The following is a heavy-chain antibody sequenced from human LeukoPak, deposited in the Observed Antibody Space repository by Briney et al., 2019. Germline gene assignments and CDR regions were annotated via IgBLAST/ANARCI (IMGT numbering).Heavy chain of an antibody. J-gene: IGHJ4*02. D-gene: IGHD3-10*01. Sequence: GGSLRLSCAASGYTFSSYAMSLVRQAPGEGLELGSGICGSGGSTYYADSVKGRFTISRDNSKNTVYLQMNSLRTEDTAVYYCAKTPKIRGVSNFDYWGQGTLVTVSS. V-gene: IGHV3-23*01. CDR2: ICGSGGST. CDR1: GYTFSSYA. CDR3: AKTPKIRGVSNFDY.